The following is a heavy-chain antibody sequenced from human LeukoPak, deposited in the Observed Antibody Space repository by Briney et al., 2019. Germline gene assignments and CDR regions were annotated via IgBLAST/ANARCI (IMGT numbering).Heavy chain of an antibody. D-gene: IGHD1-14*01. CDR3: AKDSSGMRGAFDI. Sequence: GGSLRLSCAASGFTFSSYGMHWVRQAPGKGLEWVAVISYDGSNKYYADSVKGRFTISRDNSKNTLYLQMNSLRAEDTAVYYCAKDSSGMRGAFDIWGQGTMVTVSS. J-gene: IGHJ3*02. V-gene: IGHV3-30*18. CDR2: ISYDGSNK. CDR1: GFTFSSYG.